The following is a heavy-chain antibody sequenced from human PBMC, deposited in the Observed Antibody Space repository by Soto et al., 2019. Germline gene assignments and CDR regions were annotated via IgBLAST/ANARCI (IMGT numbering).Heavy chain of an antibody. CDR3: ARAYNYAFDS. CDR2: INGDGTST. V-gene: IGHV3-74*01. Sequence: GESLKISCAASGFTFSSHWMHWVRQAPGKGRVWVSRINGDGTSTTYADSVKGRFTISRDNAKNTLYLEMNSLRAEDTAVYYCARAYNYAFDSWGQGTLVTVSS. D-gene: IGHD5-18*01. CDR1: GFTFSSHW. J-gene: IGHJ4*02.